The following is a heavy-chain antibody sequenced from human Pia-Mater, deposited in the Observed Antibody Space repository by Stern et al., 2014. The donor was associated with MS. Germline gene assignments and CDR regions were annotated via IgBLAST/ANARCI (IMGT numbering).Heavy chain of an antibody. CDR2: IGPTSGST. V-gene: IGHV1-2*06. CDR3: ARQYSSYPDY. D-gene: IGHD4-11*01. J-gene: IGHJ4*02. CDR1: GYTFTGHY. Sequence: VQLVESGAEVRKPGASVKVSCKASGYTFTGHYVHWVRQAPGQGLEWMGRIGPTSGSTNFAQKFQGRVTLTRGTSISTAYMELSSLTSDDTAVYYCARQYSSYPDYWGQGTLVTVSS.